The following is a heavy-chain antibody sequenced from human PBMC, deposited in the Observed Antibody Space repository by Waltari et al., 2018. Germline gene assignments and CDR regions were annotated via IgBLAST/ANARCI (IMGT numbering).Heavy chain of an antibody. J-gene: IGHJ4*02. CDR3: ARRFYDSNGYALDY. CDR2: INNGGNTI. CDR1: GFTFFSLE. V-gene: IGHV3-48*03. Sequence: EVQLAESGGDLVQPGGSLRLSCAASGFTFFSLEMNWVRQAPGKGLEWVSYINNGGNTIYYADSVKGRFTISRDNDNNSLFLQMNSLRVEDTAVYYCARRFYDSNGYALDYWGQGTLVTVSS. D-gene: IGHD3-22*01.